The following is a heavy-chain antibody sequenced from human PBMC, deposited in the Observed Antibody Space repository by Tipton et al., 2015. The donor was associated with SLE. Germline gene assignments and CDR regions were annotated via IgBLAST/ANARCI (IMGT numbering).Heavy chain of an antibody. D-gene: IGHD6-13*01. CDR1: GASVNSYY. Sequence: GLVKPSATLSLTCTVSGASVNSYYWSWIRQPPGKGLEWIGYIYYTGGTSYNPSLKSRVTISVDTSKNRFSLNLSSVTAADTAVYYCARVRRDSSSWGLDYWGQGTLITVSS. V-gene: IGHV4-59*02. J-gene: IGHJ4*02. CDR2: IYYTGGT. CDR3: ARVRRDSSSWGLDY.